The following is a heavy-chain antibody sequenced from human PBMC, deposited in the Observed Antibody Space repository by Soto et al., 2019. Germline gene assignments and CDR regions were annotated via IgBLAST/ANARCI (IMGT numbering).Heavy chain of an antibody. CDR1: GFTFSSDA. V-gene: IGHV3-23*01. J-gene: IGHJ4*02. D-gene: IGHD4-17*01. CDR3: AKEPDYGDYFDY. Sequence: GESLKISCAASGFTFSSDAMIWVRQAPGKRLEWVSAISGSGGSTYYADSVKGRFTISRDNSKNTLYLQMNSLRAEDTAVYYCAKEPDYGDYFDYWGQGTLVTVSS. CDR2: ISGSGGST.